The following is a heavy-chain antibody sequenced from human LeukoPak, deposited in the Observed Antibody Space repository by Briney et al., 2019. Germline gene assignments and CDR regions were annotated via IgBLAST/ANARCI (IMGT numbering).Heavy chain of an antibody. V-gene: IGHV3-23*01. Sequence: GGSLRLSCPASGFTFSRYGMNWVRQAPGKGLEWVSIVSGSGGNTYYADSVRGRFTISRDNSKNTLYLQMNSLRDEDTAVYYCAKARNWGGTDAFDIWGQGTMVTVSS. CDR2: VSGSGGNT. D-gene: IGHD7-27*01. CDR3: AKARNWGGTDAFDI. J-gene: IGHJ3*02. CDR1: GFTFSRYG.